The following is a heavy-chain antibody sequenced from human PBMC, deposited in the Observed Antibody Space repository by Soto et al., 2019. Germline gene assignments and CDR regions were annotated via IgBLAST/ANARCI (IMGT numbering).Heavy chain of an antibody. Sequence: QAHLVQSGPEVKKPGSSVKVSCKDSGGLFSSFAISWVRQAPGQGLEWLGGIIPVFGTTYYAEKFQDRLTITADESTNTAYMELSSLTSGDTAIHYCARGGGPYVWFNEFWGQGTLVTVSS. J-gene: IGHJ4*02. V-gene: IGHV1-69*01. CDR1: GGLFSSFA. D-gene: IGHD3-16*01. CDR3: ARGGGPYVWFNEF. CDR2: IIPVFGTT.